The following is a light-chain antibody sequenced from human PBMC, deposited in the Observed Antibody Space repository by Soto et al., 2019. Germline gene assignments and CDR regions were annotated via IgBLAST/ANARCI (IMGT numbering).Light chain of an antibody. V-gene: IGKV3-20*01. CDR2: GAS. CDR1: QSVSSSY. Sequence: EIVLTQSPATLSVSPGERATLSCRASQSVSSSYLAWYQQTPGQAPRLLIYGASSRATGTPDRFSGSGSGTDFTLTISRLEPEDFAVYYCQQYGSSPPVTFGQGTKVDI. J-gene: IGKJ1*01. CDR3: QQYGSSPPVT.